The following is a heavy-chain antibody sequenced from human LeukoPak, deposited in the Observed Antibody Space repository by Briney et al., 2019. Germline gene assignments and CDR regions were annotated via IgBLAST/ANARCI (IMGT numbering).Heavy chain of an antibody. V-gene: IGHV3-20*04. CDR2: INWNGGST. J-gene: IGHJ3*02. Sequence: PGGSLRPSSAASGFTFDDYGMSWVRQAPGKGLEWVSGINWNGGSTGYADSVKGRFTISRDNAKNSLYLQMNSLRAEDTALYYCARVYGVIDAFDIWGQGTMVTVSS. CDR3: ARVYGVIDAFDI. CDR1: GFTFDDYG. D-gene: IGHD4-17*01.